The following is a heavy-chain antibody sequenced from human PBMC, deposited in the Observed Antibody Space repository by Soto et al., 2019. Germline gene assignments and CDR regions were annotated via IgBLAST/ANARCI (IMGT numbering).Heavy chain of an antibody. CDR2: ISDTGSSH. CDR1: GFTFSSYG. CDR3: AKDRGGDCPDNSCYFGADY. D-gene: IGHD2-2*01. J-gene: IGHJ4*02. Sequence: GGSLRLSCVGSGFTFSSYGMHWVRQAPGKGLECVAVISDTGSSHYYAASVEGRFTISRENSKNTLSLHMDRLRVEDTAVYYCAKDRGGDCPDNSCYFGADYWGQGTPVTVS. V-gene: IGHV3-30*18.